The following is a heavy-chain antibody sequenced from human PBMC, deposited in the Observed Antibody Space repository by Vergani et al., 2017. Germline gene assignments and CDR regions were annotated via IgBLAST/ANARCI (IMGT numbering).Heavy chain of an antibody. CDR3: ARSFSGWGWSGYYFDY. V-gene: IGHV3-23*01. J-gene: IGHJ4*02. D-gene: IGHD6-19*01. CDR2: ISGSGGST. CDR1: GFTFSSYA. Sequence: EVQLLESGGGLVQPGGSLRLSCAASGFTFSSYAMSWVRQAPGKGLEWVSAISGSGGSTYYADSVKGRFTISRDNSKNTLYLQMNSLRAEDTAVYYCARSFSGWGWSGYYFDYWGQGTLVTVSS.